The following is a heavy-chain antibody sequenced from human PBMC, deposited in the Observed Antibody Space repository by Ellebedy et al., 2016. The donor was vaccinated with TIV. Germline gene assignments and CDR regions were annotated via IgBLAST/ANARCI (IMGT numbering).Heavy chain of an antibody. J-gene: IGHJ4*02. Sequence: GGSLRLXXAASGFTFSDSAMHWVRQASGKGLEWVGRIRSKANNYATAYTESVKGRFTISRDDSKNTAFLQMNSLKIEDTAVYYCALPYDGYWGQGTLVTVSP. CDR3: ALPYDGY. CDR2: IRSKANNYAT. D-gene: IGHD3-3*01. CDR1: GFTFSDSA. V-gene: IGHV3-73*01.